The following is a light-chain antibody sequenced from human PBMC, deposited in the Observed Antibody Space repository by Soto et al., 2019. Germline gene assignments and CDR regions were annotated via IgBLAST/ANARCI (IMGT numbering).Light chain of an antibody. Sequence: DIQMTQSPSSLSASVGDRVTITCRASQGISNYLAWYQQKPGKVPKLLIYAASTLQSGDPSRFSGSGSGRDFTLTISSLQPEDVATYYCQKYNSAPRTFGQGTKVEIK. CDR1: QGISNY. CDR2: AAS. CDR3: QKYNSAPRT. V-gene: IGKV1-27*01. J-gene: IGKJ1*01.